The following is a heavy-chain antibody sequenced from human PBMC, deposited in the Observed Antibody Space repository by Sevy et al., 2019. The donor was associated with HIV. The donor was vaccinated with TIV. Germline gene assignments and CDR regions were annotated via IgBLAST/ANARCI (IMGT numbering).Heavy chain of an antibody. J-gene: IGHJ4*02. Sequence: GGSLRLSCAASGFTFSSYWMSWVRQAPGKGLEWVDNIKQDGSEKYYVHSVKGRFTISRDNAKNSLYLQMNSLRAEDTAVYYCARGPITMVRGVFFYWGQGTLVTVSS. CDR3: ARGPITMVRGVFFY. V-gene: IGHV3-7*01. CDR1: GFTFSSYW. D-gene: IGHD3-10*01. CDR2: IKQDGSEK.